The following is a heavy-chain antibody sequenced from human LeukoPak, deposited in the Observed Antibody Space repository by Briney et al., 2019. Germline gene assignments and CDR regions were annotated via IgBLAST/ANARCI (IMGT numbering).Heavy chain of an antibody. CDR3: ARKGLLGSGKPWFDP. D-gene: IGHD2-15*01. J-gene: IGHJ5*02. Sequence: GASVKVSCKASGYTFTSYDINWVRQASGQGLEWMGWMNPNSGNTASAQKFQGRVTMTTNTSIITAYMELTGLRSEDTAMYFCARKGLLGSGKPWFDPWGQGTLVTVSS. CDR2: MNPNSGNT. CDR1: GYTFTSYD. V-gene: IGHV1-8*01.